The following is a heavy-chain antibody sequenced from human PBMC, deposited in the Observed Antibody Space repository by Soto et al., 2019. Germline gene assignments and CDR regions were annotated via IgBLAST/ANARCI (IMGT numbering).Heavy chain of an antibody. CDR2: IIPIFGTA. CDR3: ARDRGPDDSSGSLAFDI. V-gene: IGHV1-69*01. CDR1: GGTFSSYA. D-gene: IGHD3-22*01. J-gene: IGHJ3*02. Sequence: QVQLVQSGAEVKKPGSSVKVSCKASGGTFSSYAISWVRQAPGQGLEWMGGIIPIFGTANYAQKFQGRVTITADESTSTAYMELSSLRSEDTAVYYCARDRGPDDSSGSLAFDIWGQGTMVTVSS.